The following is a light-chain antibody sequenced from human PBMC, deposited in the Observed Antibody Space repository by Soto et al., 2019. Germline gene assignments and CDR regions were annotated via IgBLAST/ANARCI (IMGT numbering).Light chain of an antibody. CDR2: GAS. CDR3: QQYGTSPT. Sequence: EIVLTQSPGTLSLFPGERATLSCRASQRLITRYLAWYQQKPGQAPRLLIYGASSRATGIPDRFSGSGSEKEFTITISRLEPEDFAVSSCQQYGTSPTFCQESRLEIK. V-gene: IGKV3-20*01. CDR1: QRLITRY. J-gene: IGKJ5*01.